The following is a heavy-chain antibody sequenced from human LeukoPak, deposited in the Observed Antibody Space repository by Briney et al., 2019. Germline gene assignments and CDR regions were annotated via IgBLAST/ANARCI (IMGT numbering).Heavy chain of an antibody. J-gene: IGHJ3*02. Sequence: PSETLSLTCTVSGGSISSYYWSWIRQPPGKGLEWIGYIYDSGSTKYKPSLKSRVTISVDTSKNQFSLKLSSVTAADTAVYYCARGRFLDAFDIWGQGTMVTVSS. D-gene: IGHD3-3*01. CDR2: IYDSGST. V-gene: IGHV4-59*01. CDR1: GGSISSYY. CDR3: ARGRFLDAFDI.